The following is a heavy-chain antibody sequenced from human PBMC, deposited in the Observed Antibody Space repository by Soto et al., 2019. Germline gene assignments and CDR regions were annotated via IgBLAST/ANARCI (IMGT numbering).Heavy chain of an antibody. Sequence: GESLKIACQVSGYTFTIYWIGWVRQMPGKGLEWMGIIYPSDSDTRYSPSFQGQVTISADQSINTAYLQWDSLKASDTAIYYCARPANTVADHFDLWGQGTPVTVSS. J-gene: IGHJ4*02. D-gene: IGHD4-17*01. CDR2: IYPSDSDT. CDR3: ARPANTVADHFDL. CDR1: GYTFTIYW. V-gene: IGHV5-51*01.